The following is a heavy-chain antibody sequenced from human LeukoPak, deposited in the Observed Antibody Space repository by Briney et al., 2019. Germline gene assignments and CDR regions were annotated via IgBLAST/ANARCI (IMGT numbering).Heavy chain of an antibody. CDR1: GFTFNDYA. CDR2: ISYDGYDK. D-gene: IGHD2-8*02. V-gene: IGHV3-30-3*01. Sequence: GGSLRLSCAASGFTFNDYAMYWVRQAPGKGLEWVTLISYDGYDKSYADSVRGRFTISRDNSRNTLYLQMDSLRSEDTAVYYCARDLKAHLYGGVLDYWGQEPWSPSPQ. CDR3: ARDLKAHLYGGVLDY. J-gene: IGHJ4*01.